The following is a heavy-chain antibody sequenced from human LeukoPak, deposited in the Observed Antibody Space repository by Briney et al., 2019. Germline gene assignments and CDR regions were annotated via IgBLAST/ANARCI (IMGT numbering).Heavy chain of an antibody. CDR3: ARNFEEFDY. CDR1: AGSLSSGGYY. Sequence: PSQTLSLTCTVSAGSLSSGGYYWSWIRQHPGKGLAWIGYIYYSGSTYYNPSLKSRVTISVDTSKNQFSLKLSSVTAADTAVYYCARNFEEFDYWGQGALVTVSS. CDR2: IYYSGST. J-gene: IGHJ4*02. D-gene: IGHD3-9*01. V-gene: IGHV4-31*03.